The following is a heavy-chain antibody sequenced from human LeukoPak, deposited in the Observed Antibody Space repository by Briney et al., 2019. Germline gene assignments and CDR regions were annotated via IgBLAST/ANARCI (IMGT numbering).Heavy chain of an antibody. Sequence: GSLRLSCAASGFTFKNYGMSWIRQPPGKGLEWIVSIYYSGSTNYNPSLKSRVTISVDTSKNQFSLKLSSVTAADTAVYFCARTTYSGSSLRLFDYWAREPWSPSPQ. D-gene: IGHD1-26*01. CDR3: ARTTYSGSSLRLFDY. V-gene: IGHV4-59*01. J-gene: IGHJ4*02. CDR2: IYYSGST. CDR1: GFTFKNYG.